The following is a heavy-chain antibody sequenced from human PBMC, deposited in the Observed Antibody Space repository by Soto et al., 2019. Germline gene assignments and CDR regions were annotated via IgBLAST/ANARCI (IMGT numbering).Heavy chain of an antibody. CDR1: GYTFTGYF. D-gene: IGHD1-1*01. Sequence: ASVKVSCKASGYTFTGYFIHWVRQAPGEGLEWVGYINPNSGVTKYAPRFQGRVTMTRDTSIRTAYMDLNNLRSDDTAVYFCARGGGTILAPLHWGPGTLVTVSS. CDR3: ARGGGTILAPLH. V-gene: IGHV1-2*02. J-gene: IGHJ4*02. CDR2: INPNSGVT.